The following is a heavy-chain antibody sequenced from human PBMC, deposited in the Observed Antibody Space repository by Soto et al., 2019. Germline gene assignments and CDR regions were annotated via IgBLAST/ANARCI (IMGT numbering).Heavy chain of an antibody. V-gene: IGHV3-23*01. D-gene: IGHD3-3*01. CDR2: ISGSGGST. J-gene: IGHJ4*02. Sequence: PGGSLRLSCAASGFTFRSYAMSWVRQAPGKGLEWVSAISGSGGSTYYADSVKGRFTISRDNSKNTLYLQMNSLRAEDTAVYYCAQNRGSGYSVLYWGQGTLVTVSS. CDR3: AQNRGSGYSVLY. CDR1: GFTFRSYA.